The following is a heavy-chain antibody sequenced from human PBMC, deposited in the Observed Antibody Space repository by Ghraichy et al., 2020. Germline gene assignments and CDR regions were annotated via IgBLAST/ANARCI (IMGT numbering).Heavy chain of an antibody. J-gene: IGHJ2*01. V-gene: IGHV4-39*07. CDR2: IYYSGST. CDR1: GGSISSSSYY. Sequence: SETLSLTCTVSGGSISSSSYYWGWIRQPPGKGLEWIGSIYYSGSTYYNPSLKSRVTISVDTSKNQISLKLSSVTAADTAVYYCARSNQLGLWVDWYFDLSRRGPLVTVSP. D-gene: IGHD7-27*01. CDR3: ARSNQLGLWVDWYFDL.